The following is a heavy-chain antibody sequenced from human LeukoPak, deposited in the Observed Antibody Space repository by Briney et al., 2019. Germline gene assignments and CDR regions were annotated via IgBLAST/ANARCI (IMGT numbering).Heavy chain of an antibody. Sequence: SQTLSLTCTVFGGSISSGDYYWSWIRQPPGKGLEWIGYIYYSGSTYYNPSLKSRVTISVDTSKNQFSLKLSSATAADTAVYYCARADSSWYDYYYGMDVWGQGTTVTVSS. CDR1: GGSISSGDYY. D-gene: IGHD6-13*01. V-gene: IGHV4-30-4*01. J-gene: IGHJ6*02. CDR2: IYYSGST. CDR3: ARADSSWYDYYYGMDV.